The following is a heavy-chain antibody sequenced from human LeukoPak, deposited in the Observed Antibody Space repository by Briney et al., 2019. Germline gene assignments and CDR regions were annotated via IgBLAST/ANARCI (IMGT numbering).Heavy chain of an antibody. V-gene: IGHV3-74*01. CDR2: ISIDGSTT. CDR3: AINSGTVFDY. J-gene: IGHJ4*02. CDR1: GFTFTSYW. D-gene: IGHD1-20*01. Sequence: GGSLRLSCAASGFTFTSYWTHWVRQAPGEGLVWVSRISIDGSTTTYADSVRGRFTISRDNTKNTLYLQMNSLRAEDTAVYYCAINSGTVFDYWGQGTLVTVSS.